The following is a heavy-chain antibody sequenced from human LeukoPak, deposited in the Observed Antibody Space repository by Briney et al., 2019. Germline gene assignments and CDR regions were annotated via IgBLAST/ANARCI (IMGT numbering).Heavy chain of an antibody. CDR1: GFTFSSYA. V-gene: IGHV3-23*01. J-gene: IGHJ4*02. CDR2: ISGSGGRP. CDR3: AKGRSAAMIEAALDY. Sequence: GGSLRLSCAASGFTFSSYAMSWVRQAPGKGLEWVSVISGSGGRPYYEDSVKGRFTISRDNSKNTLYLQMNSLRAEDTAVYYCAKGRSAAMIEAALDYWGQGTLVTVSS. D-gene: IGHD3-22*01.